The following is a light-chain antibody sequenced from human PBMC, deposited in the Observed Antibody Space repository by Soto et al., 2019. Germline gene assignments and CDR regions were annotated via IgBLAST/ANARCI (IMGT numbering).Light chain of an antibody. CDR2: QDI. CDR3: QAWDSSTVV. CDR1: KLGNKY. Sequence: SYELTQPPSVSVSPGQTASITCSGDKLGNKYACWYQQKPGQSPVLVIYQDIKRRSGIPERFSGSNSGNTATLTISGTQAMDEADYYCQAWDSSTVVFGGGTKVTVL. J-gene: IGLJ2*01. V-gene: IGLV3-1*01.